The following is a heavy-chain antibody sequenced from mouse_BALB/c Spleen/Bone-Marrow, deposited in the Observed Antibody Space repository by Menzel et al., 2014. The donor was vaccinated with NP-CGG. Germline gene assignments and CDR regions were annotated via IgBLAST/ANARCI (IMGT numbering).Heavy chain of an antibody. CDR3: ARWGGTPYFDY. V-gene: IGHV1-14*01. D-gene: IGHD4-1*01. J-gene: IGHJ2*01. CDR1: GYTFTSYL. CDR2: ITPYNDDT. Sequence: LVESGPELVKPGASVKMSCKASGYTFTSYLIHWVKQKPGQGLEWVGYITPYNDDTKYNEKFKGKATLTSDKSSSPAYMELSSLTSEDSAVYYCARWGGTPYFDYWGQGTTLTVSS.